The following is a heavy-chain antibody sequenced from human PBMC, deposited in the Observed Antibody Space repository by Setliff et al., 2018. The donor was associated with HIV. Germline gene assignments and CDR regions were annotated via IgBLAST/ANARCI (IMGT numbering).Heavy chain of an antibody. J-gene: IGHJ3*02. Sequence: PSETLSLTCTVSGGSIVSSSYYWGWIRQPPGKGLEWIGTMYYRGTTYNNPSLKSRVTFSADTSKNQFSLNLNSVTATDTAVYYCARSRRYYDSSGYYPGAFDIWGQGTVVT. CDR3: ARSRRYYDSSGYYPGAFDI. CDR1: GGSIVSSSYY. CDR2: MYYRGTT. V-gene: IGHV4-39*01. D-gene: IGHD3-22*01.